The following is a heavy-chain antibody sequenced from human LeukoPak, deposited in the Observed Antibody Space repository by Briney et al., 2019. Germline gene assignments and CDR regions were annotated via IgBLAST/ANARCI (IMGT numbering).Heavy chain of an antibody. CDR2: IYYSGST. CDR3: ARLFGVASFGP. D-gene: IGHD3-3*01. J-gene: IGHJ5*02. V-gene: IGHV4-59*08. CDR1: GGSMINYY. Sequence: SGTLSLTCTVSGGSMINYYWGWIRQPPGKGLEWIAYIYYSGSTNYNSSLKSRVTISVDTSKNQFSLKLASMTAADTAVYYCARLFGVASFGPWGQGTLVTVSS.